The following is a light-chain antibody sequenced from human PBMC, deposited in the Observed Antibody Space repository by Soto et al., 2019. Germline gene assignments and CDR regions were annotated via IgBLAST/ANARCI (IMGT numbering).Light chain of an antibody. Sequence: EILLTQYPGTLSLSPGERATLSCRASQSVSNNYLAWYQQKPGQAPRLLIYGASNRATGIPDRFSGSGSGTDFTLTISRLEPEDFAVYYCQQYNNWHPITFGHGTRLEIK. J-gene: IGKJ5*01. CDR2: GAS. CDR1: QSVSNNY. V-gene: IGKV3D-20*02. CDR3: QQYNNWHPIT.